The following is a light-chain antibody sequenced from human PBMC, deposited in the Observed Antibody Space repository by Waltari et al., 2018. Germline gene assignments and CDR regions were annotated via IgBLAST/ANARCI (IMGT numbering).Light chain of an antibody. CDR3: QQTDSTPWT. CDR1: QSITIY. CDR2: ASS. Sequence: MTQSPSSLSTSLGDRVTISCRASQSITIYLNWYHQKPGKAPELLIYASSHLQSGVPSRFSGSGSGTDFTLTISSMQPEDFGNYYCQQTDSTPWTFGQGTKVEIK. V-gene: IGKV1-39*01. J-gene: IGKJ1*01.